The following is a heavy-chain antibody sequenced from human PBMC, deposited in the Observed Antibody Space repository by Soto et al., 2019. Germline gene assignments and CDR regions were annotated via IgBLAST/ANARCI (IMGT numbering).Heavy chain of an antibody. V-gene: IGHV1-18*01. CDR3: SRDLGGSYYAPVDY. J-gene: IGHJ4*02. CDR1: GYTFTSYG. CDR2: ISAYNGNT. Sequence: QVQLVQSGAEVKKPGASVKGSCKASGYTFTSYGISWVRQAPGQGLEWMGWISAYNGNTKSAQKLQRRVTTTTDTSTSTAYMELRRLRSDDTAVYYCSRDLGGSYYAPVDYWGQGTLVTVSS. D-gene: IGHD1-26*01.